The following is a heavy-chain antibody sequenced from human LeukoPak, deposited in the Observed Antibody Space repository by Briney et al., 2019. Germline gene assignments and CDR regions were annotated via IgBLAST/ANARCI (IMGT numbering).Heavy chain of an antibody. D-gene: IGHD3-10*01. CDR2: ISGSGGST. V-gene: IGHV3-23*01. J-gene: IGHJ5*02. CDR3: ARNGWFGEDYGWFDP. Sequence: PGGSLRLSCAASGFTFSSYAMSWVRQAPGKGLEWVSAISGSGGSTYYADSVKGRFTISRDNSKNSLYLQINSLRAEDTAVYYCARNGWFGEDYGWFDPWGQGTLVTVSS. CDR1: GFTFSSYA.